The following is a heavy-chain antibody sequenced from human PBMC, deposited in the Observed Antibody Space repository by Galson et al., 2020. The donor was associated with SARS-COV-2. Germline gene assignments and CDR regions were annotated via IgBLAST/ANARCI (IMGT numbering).Heavy chain of an antibody. V-gene: IGHV1-69*13. Sequence: SVKVSCKASGGTFSSYAISWVRQAPGQGLEWMGGIIPIFGTANYAQKFQGRVTITADESTSTAYMELSSLRSEDTAVYYCARGGSLWFGELNNLDYGGQGTLVTVSS. CDR2: IIPIFGTA. J-gene: IGHJ4*02. D-gene: IGHD3-10*01. CDR1: GGTFSSYA. CDR3: ARGGSLWFGELNNLDY.